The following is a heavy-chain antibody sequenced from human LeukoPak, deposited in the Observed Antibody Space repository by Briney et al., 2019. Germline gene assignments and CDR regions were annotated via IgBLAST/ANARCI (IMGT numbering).Heavy chain of an antibody. CDR2: ISGSGGST. CDR1: GFTFSSYA. Sequence: GGSLRLSCAASGFTFSSYAMSWVRQAPGKGLEWVSAISGSGGSTYYADSVKGRFTISRDNSKNTLYLQMNSLRAEDTAVYYCASPRRYCSSTSCYAGDWYFDLWGRGTLVTVSS. V-gene: IGHV3-23*01. CDR3: ASPRRYCSSTSCYAGDWYFDL. D-gene: IGHD2-2*01. J-gene: IGHJ2*01.